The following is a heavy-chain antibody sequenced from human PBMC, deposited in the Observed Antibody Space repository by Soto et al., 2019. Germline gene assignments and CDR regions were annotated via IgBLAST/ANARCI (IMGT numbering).Heavy chain of an antibody. CDR1: GGSVRTGSYH. CDR2: IPNNGSP. V-gene: IGHV4-61*01. J-gene: IGHJ4*02. CDR3: ARIGWGGDS. Sequence: SETLSLTCCVSGGSVRTGSYHWSWIRQPPGKGLEWIGFIPNNGSPDYNPSLKSRVVVSIDRSKNQFSLKVNSVTAADTAVYFCARIGWGGDSWGQGTLVT. D-gene: IGHD7-27*01.